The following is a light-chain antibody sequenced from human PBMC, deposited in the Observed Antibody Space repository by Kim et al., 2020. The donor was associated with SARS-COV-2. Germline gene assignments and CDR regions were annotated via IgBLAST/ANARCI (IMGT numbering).Light chain of an antibody. V-gene: IGKV3-15*01. CDR1: QSVSTY. CDR2: GAS. Sequence: EIVMTQSPATLSVSPGERATLSCRASQSVSTYVAWYRQKPGQAPRLIIYGASTRATGVPARISGSGSGTEFTLTISSVQSEDFAVYYCQHYNQWPMYTFGQGTKLEIK. CDR3: QHYNQWPMYT. J-gene: IGKJ2*01.